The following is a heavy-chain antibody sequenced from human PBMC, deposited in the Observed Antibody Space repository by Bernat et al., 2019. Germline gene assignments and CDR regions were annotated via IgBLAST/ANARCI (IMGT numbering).Heavy chain of an antibody. CDR3: ARDPRSGGSLFDY. Sequence: QVQLVESGGGVVQPGRSLRLSCAASGFTFSSYAMHWVRQAPGTGLEWVAVISYDGSNEYYADSVKGRLTISRDNSKNTLYLQMNSLRPEDTAVYYCARDPRSGGSLFDYWGQGTLVTVSS. CDR2: ISYDGSNE. J-gene: IGHJ4*02. D-gene: IGHD2-15*01. V-gene: IGHV3-30-3*01. CDR1: GFTFSSYA.